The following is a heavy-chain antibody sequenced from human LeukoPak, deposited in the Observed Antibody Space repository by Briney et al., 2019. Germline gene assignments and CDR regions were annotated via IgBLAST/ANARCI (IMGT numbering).Heavy chain of an antibody. V-gene: IGHV1-2*02. J-gene: IGHJ5*02. D-gene: IGHD2-8*01. CDR1: GYTFIDYY. CDR3: ARWGGVQFDP. CDR2: INTNTGET. Sequence: ASVKVSCKASGYTFIDYYMNWVRQAPGQGLEWMGWINTNTGETNYAQKFQGRVTMTRDTSISTVYMELTSLTSDDAAVYYCARWGGVQFDPWGQGTLVTVSS.